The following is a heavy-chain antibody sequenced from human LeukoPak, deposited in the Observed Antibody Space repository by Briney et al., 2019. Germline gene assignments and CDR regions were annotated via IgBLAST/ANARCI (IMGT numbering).Heavy chain of an antibody. CDR2: ISSSGSTI. D-gene: IGHD3-16*01. J-gene: IGHJ4*02. V-gene: IGHV3-48*03. CDR1: GFTYSSYE. Sequence: GGSLTLSCAASGFTYSSYEMNWVRQAPGKGLEWVSYISSSGSTIYYADSVKGRFTISRDHAKNSLYLQMNRLRAEDTAVYYGESGAGGAIGGVMVDYWGQGTLVTVSS. CDR3: ESGAGGAIGGVMVDY.